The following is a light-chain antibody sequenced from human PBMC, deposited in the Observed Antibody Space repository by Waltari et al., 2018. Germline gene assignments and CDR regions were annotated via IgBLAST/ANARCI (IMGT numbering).Light chain of an antibody. J-gene: IGKJ1*01. V-gene: IGKV1-39*01. CDR3: QQSYSTWT. Sequence: DIQMTQSPSSLSASVGDRVTITCRASQNINSFLNWYQQKPGRAPKRLIYAASRLHSGVPSRFSGSGSGTDYTLTISSLQPEDFATYYCQQSYSTWTSGQGTKVEIK. CDR2: AAS. CDR1: QNINSF.